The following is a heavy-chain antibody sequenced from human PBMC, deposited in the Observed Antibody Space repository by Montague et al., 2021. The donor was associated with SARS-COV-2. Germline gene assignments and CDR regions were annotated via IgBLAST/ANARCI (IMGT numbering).Heavy chain of an antibody. CDR2: IWYEGSNK. J-gene: IGHJ3*02. CDR3: AREQHIVVVTATPGAFDI. D-gene: IGHD2-21*02. CDR1: GFTFSSYA. Sequence: SLRLSCPVSGFTFSSYAFHWVRQAPGKGLEWVAVIWYEGSNKYYADSVKGRFTISRDNSKNTLYLQMNSLRAEDTAVYYCAREQHIVVVTATPGAFDIWGQGTMVTVSS. V-gene: IGHV3-33*08.